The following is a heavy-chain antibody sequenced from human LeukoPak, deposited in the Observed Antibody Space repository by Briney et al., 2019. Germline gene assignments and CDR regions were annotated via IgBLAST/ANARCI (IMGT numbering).Heavy chain of an antibody. D-gene: IGHD3-22*01. Sequence: SETLSLTCTVSGGSISSGGYSWSWIRQHPGKGLEWIGYIYYSGSTYYNPSLKSRVTISVDTSKNQFSLKLSSVTAADTAVYYCARDAGDYYDSSGPGIDYWGQGTLVTVSS. V-gene: IGHV4-31*03. CDR2: IYYSGST. CDR3: ARDAGDYYDSSGPGIDY. CDR1: GGSISSGGYS. J-gene: IGHJ4*02.